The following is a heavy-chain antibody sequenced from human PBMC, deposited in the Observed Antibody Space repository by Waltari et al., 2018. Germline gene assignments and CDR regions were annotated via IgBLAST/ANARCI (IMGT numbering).Heavy chain of an antibody. V-gene: IGHV4-31*01. CDR3: ARGSNSYDSSGYSS. D-gene: IGHD3-22*01. CDR1: GGSISSGGDY. J-gene: IGHJ5*02. Sequence: QVQLQESGPGLVKPSQTLSLTCTVSGGSISSGGDYWSWIRQHPGKGLEWNGYIYYRGRTYFNPSHQSQVTITVDTSKNQFSLKLSSVNAADTAVYYCARGSNSYDSSGYSSWGQGTLVTVSS. CDR2: IYYRGRT.